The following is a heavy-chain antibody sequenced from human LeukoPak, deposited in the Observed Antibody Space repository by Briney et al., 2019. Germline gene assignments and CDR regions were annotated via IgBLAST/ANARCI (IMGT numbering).Heavy chain of an antibody. Sequence: GGSLRLSCAASGFTFTNYAMNWVRQAPGKGLEWVATVSYDGTDTSYADSVKGRFAIFRDNSKNTLYLQMNSLGTEDTAVYYCVRVSGFCTNGVCPSFDPWGQGTLVTVSS. CDR1: GFTFTNYA. CDR3: VRVSGFCTNGVCPSFDP. CDR2: VSYDGTDT. J-gene: IGHJ5*02. D-gene: IGHD2-8*01. V-gene: IGHV3-30*09.